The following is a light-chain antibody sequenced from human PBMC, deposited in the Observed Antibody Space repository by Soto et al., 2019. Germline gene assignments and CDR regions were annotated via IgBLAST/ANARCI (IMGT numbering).Light chain of an antibody. CDR1: QSISGW. V-gene: IGKV1-5*01. CDR2: DAS. J-gene: IGKJ2*01. CDR3: QQYNSYSQVA. Sequence: DIQMTQSPSILSASVGDRVTITCRASQSISGWLAWYQQKPGKAPKLLIFDASSLDSGVPSRFSGSGSGTEFTVTITSLQADDFATYYCQQYNSYSQVAFGQGTQVES.